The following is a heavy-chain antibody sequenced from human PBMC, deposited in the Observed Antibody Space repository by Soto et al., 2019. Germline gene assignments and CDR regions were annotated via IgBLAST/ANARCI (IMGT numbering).Heavy chain of an antibody. CDR3: AKGTYGSGKHTFDI. J-gene: IGHJ3*02. CDR2: ITGSGGST. CDR1: GFTFSNYA. D-gene: IGHD3-10*01. Sequence: GGSLRLSCAASGFTFSNYAMSWVRQAPGQGLEWVSSITGSGGSTYFADSVKGRFTISRDNSKNTLYLQMNSLRAEDTAVYYCAKGTYGSGKHTFDIWGQGTMVTVSS. V-gene: IGHV3-23*01.